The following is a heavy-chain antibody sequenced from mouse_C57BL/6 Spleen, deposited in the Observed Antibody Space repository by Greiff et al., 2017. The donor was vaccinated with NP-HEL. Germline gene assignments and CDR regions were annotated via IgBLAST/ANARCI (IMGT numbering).Heavy chain of an antibody. D-gene: IGHD1-1*01. CDR2: INPSSGYT. Sequence: VQLQQSGAELARPGASVKMSCKASGYTFTSYTMHWVKQRPGQGLEWIGYINPSSGYTKYNQKFKDKATLTADKSSSTAYMQLSSLTSEDSAVYYCARSDYYGSPFAYWGQGTLVTVSA. V-gene: IGHV1-4*01. J-gene: IGHJ3*01. CDR1: GYTFTSYT. CDR3: ARSDYYGSPFAY.